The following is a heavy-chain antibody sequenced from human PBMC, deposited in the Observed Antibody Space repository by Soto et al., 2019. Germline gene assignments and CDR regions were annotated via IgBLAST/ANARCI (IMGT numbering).Heavy chain of an antibody. CDR2: IRSSSSTI. CDR3: ARVSRLALDY. D-gene: IGHD6-19*01. J-gene: IGHJ4*02. Sequence: DGSLRLSCAASGFTFSSYSMNWVRQAPGKGPERVSYIRSSSSTIYYADSVKGRFTISRDNAKNSLYLQINSLRDEDTALYYCARVSRLALDYWGQGTVVSVSS. CDR1: GFTFSSYS. V-gene: IGHV3-48*02.